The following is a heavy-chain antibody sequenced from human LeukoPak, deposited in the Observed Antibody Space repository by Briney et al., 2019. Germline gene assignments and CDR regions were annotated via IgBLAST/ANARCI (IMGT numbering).Heavy chain of an antibody. Sequence: SETLSLTCTVSGGSISSYYWSWTRQPPGKGLEWIGYIYYSGSTNYNPSLKSRVTISVDTSKNQFSLKLSSVTAADTAVYYCARLLTYYYDSSGYFNWFDPWGQGTLVTVSS. CDR2: IYYSGST. V-gene: IGHV4-59*08. D-gene: IGHD3-22*01. CDR1: GGSISSYY. J-gene: IGHJ5*02. CDR3: ARLLTYYYDSSGYFNWFDP.